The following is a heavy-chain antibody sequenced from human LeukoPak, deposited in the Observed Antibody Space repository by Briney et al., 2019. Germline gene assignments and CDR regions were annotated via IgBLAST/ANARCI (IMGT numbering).Heavy chain of an antibody. J-gene: IGHJ6*03. CDR2: IYYSGST. Sequence: SETLSLTCTVSGGSISSSSYYWGWIRQPPGKGLEWIGSIYYSGSTYYNPSLKSRVTISVDTSKNQFSLKLSSVTAADTAVYYCAREEVATSTYYYYYYYMDVWGKGTTVTVSS. CDR3: AREEVATSTYYYYYYYMDV. D-gene: IGHD5-12*01. CDR1: GGSISSSSYY. V-gene: IGHV4-39*07.